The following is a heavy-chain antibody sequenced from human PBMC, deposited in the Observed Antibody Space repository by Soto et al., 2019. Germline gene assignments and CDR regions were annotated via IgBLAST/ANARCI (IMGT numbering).Heavy chain of an antibody. CDR1: GFTFSSYG. Sequence: QVQLVESGGGVVQPGRSLRLSCAASGFTFSSYGMNWVRQAPGKGLEWVAVIWYDGSNKYYADSVKGRFTISRDNSKNTLYLQMNSLRAEDTAVYYCAREETGGYPVDYWGQGTLVTVSS. J-gene: IGHJ4*02. CDR2: IWYDGSNK. CDR3: AREETGGYPVDY. V-gene: IGHV3-33*01. D-gene: IGHD5-12*01.